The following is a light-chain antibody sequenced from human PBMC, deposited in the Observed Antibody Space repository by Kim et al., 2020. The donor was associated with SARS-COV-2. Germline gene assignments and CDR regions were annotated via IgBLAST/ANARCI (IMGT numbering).Light chain of an antibody. CDR2: GNS. CDR3: QSYDSSLSGSV. CDR1: SSNIGAGYD. J-gene: IGLJ3*02. V-gene: IGLV1-40*01. Sequence: RGTISCTGSSSNIGAGYDVHWYQQLPGTAPKLLIYGNSNRPSGVPDRFSGSKSGTSASLAITGLQAEDEADYYCQSYDSSLSGSVFGGGTKVTVL.